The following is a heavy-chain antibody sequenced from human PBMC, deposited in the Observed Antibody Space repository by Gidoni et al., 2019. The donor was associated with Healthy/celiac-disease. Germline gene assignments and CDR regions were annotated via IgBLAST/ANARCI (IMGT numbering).Heavy chain of an antibody. J-gene: IGHJ4*02. CDR3: ARGSSIAARGSY. CDR1: GGSFSGYY. V-gene: IGHV4-34*01. CDR2: INHSGRT. D-gene: IGHD6-6*01. Sequence: QVQLQQWGAGLLKPSETLSLTCAVYGGSFSGYYWSWIRQPPGKVLEWLGEINHSGRTNYNPPLKSRVTISVDTSKTQFSLKLSSVTAADTAVYYCARGSSIAARGSYWGQGTLVTVSS.